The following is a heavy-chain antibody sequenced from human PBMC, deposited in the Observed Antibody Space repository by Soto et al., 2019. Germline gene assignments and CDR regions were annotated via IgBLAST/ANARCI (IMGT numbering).Heavy chain of an antibody. CDR3: ARQQLLPFYYALDV. CDR2: IYYSGST. D-gene: IGHD6-13*01. CDR1: GGSISGYY. J-gene: IGHJ6*02. Sequence: QVQLQESGPGLVKPSDTLSLTCTVSGGSISGYYWSWIRQPPGKGLEYIGYIYYSGSTNYNPSLKRRVTMSVDTSRNQFSLKVNSVTAADTAVYYCARQQLLPFYYALDVWGQGTTVTVSS. V-gene: IGHV4-59*07.